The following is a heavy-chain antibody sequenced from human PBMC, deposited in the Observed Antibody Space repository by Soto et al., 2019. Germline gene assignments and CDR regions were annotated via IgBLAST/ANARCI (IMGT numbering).Heavy chain of an antibody. CDR2: IDSRSNYI. CDR1: GFSFSSYS. J-gene: IGHJ4*02. V-gene: IGHV3-21*01. D-gene: IGHD6-6*01. Sequence: EVQLVESGGDLVKPEGSLRLSCAASGFSFSSYSMNWVRQAPGKGPEWVSAIDSRSNYIYYADSVKGRFTVSRDNAKNSLYLQMNSLRAEDTAVYYCARGQMYDSSYAAPFDYWGQGTLVTVSS. CDR3: ARGQMYDSSYAAPFDY.